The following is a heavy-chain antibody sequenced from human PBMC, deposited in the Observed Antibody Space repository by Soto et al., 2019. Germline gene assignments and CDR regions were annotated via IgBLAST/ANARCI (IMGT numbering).Heavy chain of an antibody. CDR2: IYYSGST. CDR1: VGSISSYY. J-gene: IGHJ6*02. D-gene: IGHD3-10*01. V-gene: IGHV4-59*12. CDR3: ARSLLTRIRGATIPYYSVMDV. Sequence: SETLSLTCTVSVGSISSYYWSWIRQPPGKGLEWIGYIYYSGSTNYNPSFESRVTISLDRSQNQFSLKLESVSAADTAVYYCARSLLTRIRGATIPYYSVMDVWGQGTTVTVSS.